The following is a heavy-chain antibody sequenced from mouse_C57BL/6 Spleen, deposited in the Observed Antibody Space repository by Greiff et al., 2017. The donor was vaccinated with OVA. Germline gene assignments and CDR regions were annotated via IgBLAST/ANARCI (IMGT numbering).Heavy chain of an antibody. CDR1: GYSITSGYY. CDR2: IAYDGSN. J-gene: IGHJ3*01. D-gene: IGHD1-1*01. CDR3: ASHYCGSSPWFAY. V-gene: IGHV3-6*01. Sequence: EVKLVESGPGLVKPSQSLSLTCSVTGYSITSGYYWNWIRQFPGNKLEWMGYIAYDGSNKYNPSLKNRISITRDTSKNQFFLKLNSVTTEDTATDYCASHYCGSSPWFAYWGQGTLVTVAA.